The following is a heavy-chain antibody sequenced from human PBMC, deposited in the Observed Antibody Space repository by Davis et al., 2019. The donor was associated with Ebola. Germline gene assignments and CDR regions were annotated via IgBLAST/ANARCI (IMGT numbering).Heavy chain of an antibody. J-gene: IGHJ4*02. D-gene: IGHD2-15*01. V-gene: IGHV3-33*04. CDR1: GFTFGSYG. CDR2: IWYDGRND. Sequence: PGGSLRLSCAASGFTFGSYGMHWVRQTPSKGLEWVAAIWYDGRNDYYTDSVKGRFTISRDNSKDTLYLQMNSLRAEDTAIYYCARGQYCSGATCYPFYFDFWGQGTLVTVSS. CDR3: ARGQYCSGATCYPFYFDF.